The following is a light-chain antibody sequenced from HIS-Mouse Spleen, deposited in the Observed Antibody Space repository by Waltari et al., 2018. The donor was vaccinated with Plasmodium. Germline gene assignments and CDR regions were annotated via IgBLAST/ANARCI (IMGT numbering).Light chain of an antibody. V-gene: IGKV3-15*01. Sequence: EIVMTQSPATLSVSPAERATLSCRASQSVSSHLAWYHQKPGQAPRPLNYGASHRATGIQDRFRGRGSGTGFALTLISQQSEEIAVYSCQQHNHWPFWFGPGTKV. CDR3: QQHNHWPFW. J-gene: IGKJ3*01. CDR2: GAS. CDR1: QSVSSH.